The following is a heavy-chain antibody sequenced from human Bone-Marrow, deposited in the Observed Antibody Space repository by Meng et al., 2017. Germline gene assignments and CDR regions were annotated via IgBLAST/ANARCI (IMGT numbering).Heavy chain of an antibody. CDR3: ARDTAVAGLLGY. CDR2: ISGSGGST. J-gene: IGHJ4*02. D-gene: IGHD6-19*01. V-gene: IGHV3-23*01. CDR1: GFTFSSYA. Sequence: GESLKISCAASGFTFSSYAMSWVRQAPGKGLEWVSAISGSGGSTYYADSVKGRFTISRDNSKNTLYLQMNSLRAEDTAVYYCARDTAVAGLLGYWGQGTLVTVSS.